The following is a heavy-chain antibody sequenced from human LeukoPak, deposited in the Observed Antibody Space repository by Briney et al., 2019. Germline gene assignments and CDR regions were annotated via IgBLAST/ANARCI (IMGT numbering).Heavy chain of an antibody. CDR1: GYTFTGYY. CDR3: ARDQQLVHFDY. CDR2: ISAYNGNT. J-gene: IGHJ4*02. D-gene: IGHD6-13*01. Sequence: ASVKVSCKASGYTFTGYYMHWVRQAPGQGLEWMGWISAYNGNTNYAQKLQGRVTMTTDTSTSTAYMELRSLRSDDTAVYYCARDQQLVHFDYWGQGTLVTVSS. V-gene: IGHV1-18*04.